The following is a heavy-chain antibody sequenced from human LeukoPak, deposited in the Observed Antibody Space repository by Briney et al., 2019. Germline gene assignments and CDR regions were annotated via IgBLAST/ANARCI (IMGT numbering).Heavy chain of an antibody. D-gene: IGHD3-10*01. CDR3: ARHKYYYGSGNSGAFDI. V-gene: IGHV4-59*08. CDR1: GGSISSYY. CDR2: IYYSGST. J-gene: IGHJ3*02. Sequence: SETLSLTCTVSGGSISSYYWSWIRQPPGKGLEWIGYIYYSGSTNYNPSLKSRVTISVDTSKNQFSLKLSSVTAADTAVYYCARHKYYYGSGNSGAFDIWGQGTMVTVSS.